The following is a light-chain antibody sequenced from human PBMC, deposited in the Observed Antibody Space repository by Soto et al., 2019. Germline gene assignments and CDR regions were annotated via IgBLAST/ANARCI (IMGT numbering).Light chain of an antibody. CDR1: SSDVGAYDF. CDR3: TSYTTSSTRV. CDR2: EVS. V-gene: IGLV2-14*03. Sequence: SVLAQPASMSGSPGQSITISCTGTSSDVGAYDFVSWYQQHPDKAPELMIYEVSNRPSGVSYRFSGSKSVNTATLTISGLQAEDEADYYCTSYTTSSTRVFGTGTKVTVL. J-gene: IGLJ1*01.